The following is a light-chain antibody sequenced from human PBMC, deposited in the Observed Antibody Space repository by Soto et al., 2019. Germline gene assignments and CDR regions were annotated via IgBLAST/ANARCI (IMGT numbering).Light chain of an antibody. CDR3: AAWDDSLNGVV. V-gene: IGLV1-44*01. Sequence: QSVLTQPPSASGTPGQWVSISCSGSRSNIGSNSVSWYQQFPGTAPKLIIFIDKQRPSGVTARITGSKSGTSASLAISGLQSEDEADYFCAAWDDSLNGVVFGGGTKVTVL. CDR2: IDK. J-gene: IGLJ2*01. CDR1: RSNIGSNS.